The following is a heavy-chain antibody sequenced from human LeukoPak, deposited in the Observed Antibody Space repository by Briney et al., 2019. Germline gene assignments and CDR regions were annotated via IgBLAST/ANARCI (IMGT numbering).Heavy chain of an antibody. D-gene: IGHD6-13*01. CDR2: ITDSGDST. Sequence: QSGGSLRLSCAASGFAFSSQAMGWVRPAPGKGLEWVSVITDSGDSTYYADSVKGRFTISRDNSKNTLYLQMNSLRAEDTARYYCAKDARRSSGWYFVDHWGQGTLGTVSS. CDR3: AKDARRSSGWYFVDH. J-gene: IGHJ4*02. CDR1: GFAFSSQA. V-gene: IGHV3-23*01.